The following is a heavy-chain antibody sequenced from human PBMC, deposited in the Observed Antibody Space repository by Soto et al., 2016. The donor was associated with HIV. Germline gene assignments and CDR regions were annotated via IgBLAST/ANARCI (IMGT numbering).Heavy chain of an antibody. CDR2: IWYDGSNK. D-gene: IGHD3-10*01. CDR1: GFTFSNFG. V-gene: IGHV3-33*01. Sequence: VQLVESGGGVVQPGRSLRLSCAASGFTFSNFGMHWVRQAPGKGLEWVAVIWYDGSNKYYADSVKGRFTISRDNSKNTLYLQMNSLRAEDTAVYYCARDYYGSGKCNFLRYFDYWGQGTLVTVSS. CDR3: ARDYYGSGKCNFLRYFDY. J-gene: IGHJ4*02.